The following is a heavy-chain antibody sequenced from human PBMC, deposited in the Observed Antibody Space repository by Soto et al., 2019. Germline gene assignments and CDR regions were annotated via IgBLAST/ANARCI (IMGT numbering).Heavy chain of an antibody. Sequence: QVQLQESGPGLVKPSQALSLICTVSGGSISSAGYHWSWIRQHPGKALEWIGYIYYSGSTYYSPSLKIRLTISLDTAKNQFSLELSSVTAADTAVYYCARKTTVTTSGRGAFDYWGQGTLVTVSS. J-gene: IGHJ4*02. CDR3: ARKTTVTTSGRGAFDY. D-gene: IGHD4-17*01. V-gene: IGHV4-31*03. CDR1: GGSISSAGYH. CDR2: IYYSGST.